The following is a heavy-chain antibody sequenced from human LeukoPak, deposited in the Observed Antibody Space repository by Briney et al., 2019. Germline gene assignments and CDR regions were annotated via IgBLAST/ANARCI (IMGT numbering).Heavy chain of an antibody. CDR2: IYYSGST. J-gene: IGHJ4*02. Sequence: SETLSLTCTVSGGSISSYYWSWIRQPPGKGLEWIGSIYYSGSTYYNPSLKSRVTISVDTSKNQFSLKLSSVTAADTAVYYCARVTAVAGNYFDYWGQGTLVTVSS. CDR3: ARVTAVAGNYFDY. V-gene: IGHV4-59*12. CDR1: GGSISSYY. D-gene: IGHD6-19*01.